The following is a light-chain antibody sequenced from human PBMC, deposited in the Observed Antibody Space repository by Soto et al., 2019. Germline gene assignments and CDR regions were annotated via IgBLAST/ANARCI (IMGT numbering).Light chain of an antibody. V-gene: IGKV3-15*01. J-gene: IGKJ5*01. CDR3: QQYDNWPIT. CDR1: QSVGSN. Sequence: EIVMTQSPATLSVSPGEGATLSCGASQSVGSNLAWYQQKPGQAPRLLIYGASTRATAIPPRFSGSGSGTEFTLTISSLQSEDFAVYYCQQYDNWPITFGQGTRLEIK. CDR2: GAS.